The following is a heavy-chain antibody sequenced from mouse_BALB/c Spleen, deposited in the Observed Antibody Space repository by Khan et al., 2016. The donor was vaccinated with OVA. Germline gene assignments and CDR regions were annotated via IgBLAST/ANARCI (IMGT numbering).Heavy chain of an antibody. CDR3: ARSLYYSYGYALDC. CDR1: GYSITSDYA. CDR2: ISSTGST. J-gene: IGHJ4*01. V-gene: IGHV3-2*02. Sequence: EVELVESGPGLVKPSQSLSLTCTDTGYSITSDYAWNWIRQFPGNKLEWMGYISSTGSTSYNPSLKSRISITRDTSKNQFFLQLKSVTTEDTATYYCARSLYYSYGYALDCWGRGTSVTVSS. D-gene: IGHD2-12*01.